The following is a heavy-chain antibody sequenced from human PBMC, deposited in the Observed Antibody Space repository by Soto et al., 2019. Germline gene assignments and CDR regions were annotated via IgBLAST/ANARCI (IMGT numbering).Heavy chain of an antibody. Sequence: QVQLVQSGAEVKKPGASVKVSCKASGFTFTSHAIQWVRQAPGQRLEGMGWINAGNGNAKYSQRFQGRVTIVRDTSARTAYMELSSLRAEDTAVYYCARSSVYGSGSWDYYGLDVWGQGTTVTVSS. CDR3: ARSSVYGSGSWDYYGLDV. D-gene: IGHD3-10*01. J-gene: IGHJ6*02. V-gene: IGHV1-3*01. CDR1: GFTFTSHA. CDR2: INAGNGNA.